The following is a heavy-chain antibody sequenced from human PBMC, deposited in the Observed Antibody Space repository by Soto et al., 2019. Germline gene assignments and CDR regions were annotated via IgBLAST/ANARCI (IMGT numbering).Heavy chain of an antibody. CDR2: ISSDGGKK. CDR1: GFAFSRSD. D-gene: IGHD3-22*01. V-gene: IGHV3-33*01. CDR3: ATDSKDSSTYYPAY. Sequence: QVHLVEAGGGVVQPGRSLRLSCAVSGFAFSRSDMHWVRQAPGKGLEWVAIISSDGGKKYYTDSVKGRFTVSRDNSKSTLELHMSGLRAEDTATYFCATDSKDSSTYYPAYWGQGTLVTVSA. J-gene: IGHJ4*02.